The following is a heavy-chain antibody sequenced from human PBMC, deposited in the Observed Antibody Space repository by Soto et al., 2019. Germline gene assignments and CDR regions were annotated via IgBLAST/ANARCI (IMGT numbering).Heavy chain of an antibody. CDR2: IWYDGSNE. Sequence: QVQLVESGGGVVQPGRSLRLSCAASGFTFSSYDMHWVRQAPGKGLEWLAVIWYDGSNEYYADSVKGRFTISRDNSKNTLYLQMNSLRAEDTAVYYCASPSASGSYPLDYWGQGTLVTVSS. V-gene: IGHV3-33*01. J-gene: IGHJ4*02. CDR1: GFTFSSYD. D-gene: IGHD3-10*01. CDR3: ASPSASGSYPLDY.